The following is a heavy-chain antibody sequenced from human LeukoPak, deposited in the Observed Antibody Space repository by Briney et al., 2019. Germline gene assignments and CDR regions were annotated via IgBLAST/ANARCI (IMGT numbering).Heavy chain of an antibody. Sequence: GGSVKVSCKASGYTFTTYDINWVRQATGQGLEWMGWMNPNSGNTGYAQKFQGRVTMTRNTSISTAYMELSSLRSEDTAVYYCARGPNKSDGGNSGSAWFDPWGQGTLVTVSS. CDR2: MNPNSGNT. J-gene: IGHJ5*02. D-gene: IGHD4-23*01. CDR1: GYTFTTYD. V-gene: IGHV1-8*01. CDR3: ARGPNKSDGGNSGSAWFDP.